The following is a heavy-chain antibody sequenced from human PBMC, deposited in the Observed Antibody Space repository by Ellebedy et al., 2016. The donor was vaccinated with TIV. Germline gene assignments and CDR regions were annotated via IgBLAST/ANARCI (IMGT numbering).Heavy chain of an antibody. J-gene: IGHJ3*02. Sequence: GSLRLSXAVSGASISSNNWWSWVRQPPGNGLEWIGDLFHTGRTNYNPSLKSRVTISVETSKNHFSLKLSSVTAADTAVYYCASLSGGIYYYGSGSAFDIWGQGTMVTVSS. V-gene: IGHV4-4*02. D-gene: IGHD3-10*01. CDR3: ASLSGGIYYYGSGSAFDI. CDR2: LFHTGRT. CDR1: GASISSNNW.